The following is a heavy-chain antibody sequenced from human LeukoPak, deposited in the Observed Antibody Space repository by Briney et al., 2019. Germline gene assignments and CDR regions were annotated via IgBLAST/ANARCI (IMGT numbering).Heavy chain of an antibody. CDR1: GGSLSGYY. V-gene: IGHV4-34*01. CDR2: INHSGST. CDR3: ARAPLPHGKSCFDH. Sequence: SETLSLTCAVYGGSLSGYYWSWIRQPPGKGLEWIGEINHSGSTNYNPSLKSRVTISVDTSKKQFSLKLSSVTAADTAIYYCARAPLPHGKSCFDHWGQGTLVTVFS. J-gene: IGHJ4*02.